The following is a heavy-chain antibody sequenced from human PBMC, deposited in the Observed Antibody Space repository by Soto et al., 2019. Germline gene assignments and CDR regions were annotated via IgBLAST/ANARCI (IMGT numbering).Heavy chain of an antibody. CDR2: ITSSGGLT. Sequence: GGSLRLSCAASGFTFSDYYMSWIRQAPGKGLEWVSRITSSGGLTDYADSVKGRFTVSRDNSKNTLYLQINSLRVDDTAIYYCARDTGTYRFDAFDVWGQGTMVTVSS. CDR3: ARDTGTYRFDAFDV. D-gene: IGHD1-26*01. J-gene: IGHJ3*01. V-gene: IGHV3-11*05. CDR1: GFTFSDYY.